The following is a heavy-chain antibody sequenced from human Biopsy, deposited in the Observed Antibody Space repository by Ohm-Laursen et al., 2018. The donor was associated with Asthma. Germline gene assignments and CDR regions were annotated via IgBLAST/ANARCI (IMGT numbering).Heavy chain of an antibody. D-gene: IGHD3-22*01. J-gene: IGHJ4*02. CDR1: GDSITSGGCC. V-gene: IGHV4-31*02. Sequence: TLSFTWTVSGDSITSGGCCWNWIRQHPGKGLEWIGYIHHSGTSYFNPSLKSRVSFSRDTSKNQFSLRLSSVTAADTAMYYCARIPRRSGSYFVDYWGQGTLVTVSS. CDR2: IHHSGTS. CDR3: ARIPRRSGSYFVDY.